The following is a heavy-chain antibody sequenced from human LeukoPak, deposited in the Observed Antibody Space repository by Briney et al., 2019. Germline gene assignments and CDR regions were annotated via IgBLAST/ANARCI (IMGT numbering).Heavy chain of an antibody. CDR3: ARDDCSTPTCFPYYYYGMDV. Sequence: GGSLRLSCAASGFTFAGYWISWVRQAPGKGLEWVANIKQDASEEYYVDSVKGRFTISRDNAKNSLYLQMNSLRAEDTAVYYCARDDCSTPTCFPYYYYGMDVWGPGTTVTVSS. CDR1: GFTFAGYW. D-gene: IGHD2-15*01. CDR2: IKQDASEE. J-gene: IGHJ6*02. V-gene: IGHV3-7*01.